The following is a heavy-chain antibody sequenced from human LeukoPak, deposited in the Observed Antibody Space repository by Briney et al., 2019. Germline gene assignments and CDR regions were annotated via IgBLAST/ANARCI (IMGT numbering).Heavy chain of an antibody. V-gene: IGHV4-39*01. Sequence: SETLSLTCTVSGGSISTYSYYWGWIRQPPGKGLEWIGSIYYSVSTYYNPSLKSRVTISVDTSKNQFSLRLSSVTATDTAVYYCARNPRNSYGYDAFDVWGQGTMVTVSS. CDR2: IYYSVST. J-gene: IGHJ3*01. CDR1: GGSISTYSYY. D-gene: IGHD5-18*01. CDR3: ARNPRNSYGYDAFDV.